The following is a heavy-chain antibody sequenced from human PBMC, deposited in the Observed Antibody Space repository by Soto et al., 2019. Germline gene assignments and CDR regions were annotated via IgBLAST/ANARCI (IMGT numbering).Heavy chain of an antibody. CDR2: INACNGNT. D-gene: IGHD2-15*01. CDR1: GYIFTNYV. Sequence: ASVKVSCKASGYIFTNYVISWVRQAPGQRLEWMGWINACNGNTKYSQNFQGRVTITRDTSASTAYMELSSLRSEDTAVYYCARGPGGPDGPGDYWGQGALVTVSS. J-gene: IGHJ4*02. CDR3: ARGPGGPDGPGDY. V-gene: IGHV1-3*01.